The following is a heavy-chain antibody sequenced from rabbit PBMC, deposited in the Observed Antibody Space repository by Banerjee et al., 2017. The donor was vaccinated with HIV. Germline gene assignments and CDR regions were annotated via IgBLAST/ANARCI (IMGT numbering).Heavy chain of an antibody. CDR2: VYAGSSGSS. V-gene: IGHV1S45*01. J-gene: IGHJ4*01. CDR3: ARDLAGVIGWNFHL. D-gene: IGHD4-1*01. Sequence: VQLEESGGDLVKPEGSLTLTCTASGFSFSSSYWICWVRQAPGKGLEWIACVYAGSSGSSYYASWAKGRFTISKTSSTTVTLQMTSLTAADTATYFCARDLAGVIGWNFHLWGPGTLVTVS. CDR1: GFSFSSSYW.